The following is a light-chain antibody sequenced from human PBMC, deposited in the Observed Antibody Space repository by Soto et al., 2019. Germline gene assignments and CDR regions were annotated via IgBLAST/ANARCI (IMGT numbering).Light chain of an antibody. V-gene: IGKV3-11*01. Sequence: EIVLTQSPATLSLSPGERATLSCRASQSVGNYLAWYQQKPGQAPRLLIYDTSNRATDIPARFSGSGSGTDFTLTISSLEPEDFAIYYCQLRGSWPLYTFGQGTKLEIK. CDR2: DTS. CDR1: QSVGNY. CDR3: QLRGSWPLYT. J-gene: IGKJ2*01.